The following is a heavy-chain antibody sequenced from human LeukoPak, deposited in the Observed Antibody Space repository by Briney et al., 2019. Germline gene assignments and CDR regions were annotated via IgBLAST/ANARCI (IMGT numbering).Heavy chain of an antibody. CDR1: GGSFSGYY. D-gene: IGHD4-17*01. CDR2: INHSGST. J-gene: IGHJ4*02. Sequence: PSETLSLTCAVYGGSFSGYYWSWTRQPPGKGLEWIGEINHSGSTNYNPSLKSRVTISADTSKDQFSLNLSSLTAADTAVYYCARLRGAMTPVTSDFDYWGQGTLVTVSS. CDR3: ARLRGAMTPVTSDFDY. V-gene: IGHV4-34*01.